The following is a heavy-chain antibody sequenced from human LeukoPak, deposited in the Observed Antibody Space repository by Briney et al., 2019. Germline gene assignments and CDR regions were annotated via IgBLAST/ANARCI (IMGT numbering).Heavy chain of an antibody. V-gene: IGHV4-59*01. CDR3: ARGERPGCDY. J-gene: IGHJ4*02. D-gene: IGHD1-1*01. Sequence: PSETLSLTCTVSGASISGYYWSWIRQPPGMGLEWIGYIYYSGSTSYNPSLRSRVTISVDTSNNQFSLKLSSVTAADTAVYYCARGERPGCDYWGQGTLVTASS. CDR1: GASISGYY. CDR2: IYYSGST.